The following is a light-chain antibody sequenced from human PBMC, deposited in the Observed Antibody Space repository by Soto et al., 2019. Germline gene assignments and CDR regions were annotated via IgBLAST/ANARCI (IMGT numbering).Light chain of an antibody. CDR1: QGISNF. V-gene: IGKV1-27*01. Sequence: DIQMTQSPSSLSASVGDRVTITCRASQGISNFLAWYQQKPGQAPKLLIYAAFTLQSGVPSRFRGSGSETECTLTISSLQPEDVATYYCQKYNRAPFTFDPGTKVDI. CDR3: QKYNRAPFT. CDR2: AAF. J-gene: IGKJ3*01.